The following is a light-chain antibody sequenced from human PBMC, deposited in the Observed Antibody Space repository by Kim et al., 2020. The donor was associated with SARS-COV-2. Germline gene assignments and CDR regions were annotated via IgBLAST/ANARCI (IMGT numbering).Light chain of an antibody. J-gene: IGKJ1*01. CDR1: QDIRND. Sequence: AIQMTQSPSFLSASVGDRVTITCRASQDIRNDLGWYQHKSGKAPKVLIYGASTLQSGVPSRFSGSGSGTDFTLTISSLQPEDFATYYCLQDYIYPRTFGQGTKVDIK. V-gene: IGKV1-6*01. CDR2: GAS. CDR3: LQDYIYPRT.